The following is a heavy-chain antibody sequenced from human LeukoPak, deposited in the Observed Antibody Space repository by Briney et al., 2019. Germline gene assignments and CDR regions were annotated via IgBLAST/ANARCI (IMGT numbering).Heavy chain of an antibody. CDR2: IYEGGSS. V-gene: IGHV3-53*01. J-gene: IGHJ2*01. CDR3: AKGTDYGDYDRYWYFDL. CDR1: GFIVNNKY. D-gene: IGHD4-17*01. Sequence: GGSLRLSCAVSGFIVNNKYMTWVRQAPGKGLEWVSVIYEGGSSDYADSVKGRFTISKDNSKNTLYLQVNSLRAEDTAVYYCAKGTDYGDYDRYWYFDLWGRGTLVTVSS.